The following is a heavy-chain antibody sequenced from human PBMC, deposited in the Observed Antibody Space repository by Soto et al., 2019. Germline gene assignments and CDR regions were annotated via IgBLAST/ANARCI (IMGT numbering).Heavy chain of an antibody. D-gene: IGHD3-10*01. V-gene: IGHV4-31*03. CDR1: GGFVSSGGYY. Sequence: SETLSLTCTVSGGFVSSGGYYWNWIRQRPGKGLEWIGYIFYSGSTYYSPSLKSRVSISQDTSKNQFSLKLTSVTAADTAVYYCARDSGSDEIGHDGFDIWGQGTMVTVSS. CDR2: IFYSGST. J-gene: IGHJ3*02. CDR3: ARDSGSDEIGHDGFDI.